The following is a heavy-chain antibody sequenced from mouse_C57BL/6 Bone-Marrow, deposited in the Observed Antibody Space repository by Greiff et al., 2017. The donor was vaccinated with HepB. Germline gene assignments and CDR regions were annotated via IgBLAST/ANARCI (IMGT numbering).Heavy chain of an antibody. Sequence: VQLQQPGAELVKPGASVKLSCKASGYTFTSYWMQWVKQRPGQGLEWIGEIDPSDSYTNYNQKFKGKATLTVDTSSSTAYMQLSSLTSEDSAVYCCARDPYYFDYWGQGTTLTVSS. V-gene: IGHV1-50*01. CDR3: ARDPYYFDY. CDR1: GYTFTSYW. CDR2: IDPSDSYT. J-gene: IGHJ2*01.